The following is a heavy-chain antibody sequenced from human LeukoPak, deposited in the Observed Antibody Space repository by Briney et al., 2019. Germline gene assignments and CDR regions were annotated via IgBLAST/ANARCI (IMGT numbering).Heavy chain of an antibody. V-gene: IGHV1-2*04. Sequence: ASVKVSCKASGYTFTGYYMHWVRQAPGQGLEWMGWINPNSGGTNYAQKFQGWVTMTRDTSISTAYMELSRLRSDDTAVYYCAKALRSWNSLYDYWGQGTLVTVSS. D-gene: IGHD1-7*01. CDR2: INPNSGGT. CDR3: AKALRSWNSLYDY. CDR1: GYTFTGYY. J-gene: IGHJ4*02.